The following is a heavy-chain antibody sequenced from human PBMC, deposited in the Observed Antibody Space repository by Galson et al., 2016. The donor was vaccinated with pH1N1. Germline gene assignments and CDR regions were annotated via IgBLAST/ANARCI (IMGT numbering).Heavy chain of an antibody. J-gene: IGHJ4*02. CDR1: GFTFTNYD. D-gene: IGHD4-23*01. CDR2: ISADGTAI. V-gene: IGHV3-48*03. CDR3: ARVDYDGKSDY. Sequence: SLRLSCASSGFTFTNYDMDWVRQAPGRGLEWISYISADGTAIYYSDSVRGRFTVSRGNAKDSLYLQMNSLRAEDTAVYYCARVDYDGKSDYWGQGTLVAVSS.